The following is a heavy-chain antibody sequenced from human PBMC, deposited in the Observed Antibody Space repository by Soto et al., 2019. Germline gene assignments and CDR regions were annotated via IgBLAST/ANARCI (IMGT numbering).Heavy chain of an antibody. V-gene: IGHV4-59*01. Sequence: PSETLSLTCTVSGGSISSYYWSWIRQPPGKGLEWIGYIYYSGSTNYNPSLKSRVTISVDTSKNQFSLKLSSVTAADTAVYYCARVKVIAVASAPDAFDIWGQGTRVTVAS. J-gene: IGHJ3*02. CDR3: ARVKVIAVASAPDAFDI. D-gene: IGHD6-19*01. CDR2: IYYSGST. CDR1: GGSISSYY.